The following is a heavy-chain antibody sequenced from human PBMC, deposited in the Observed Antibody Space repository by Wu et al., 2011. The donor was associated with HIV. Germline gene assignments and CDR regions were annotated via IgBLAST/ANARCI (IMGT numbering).Heavy chain of an antibody. CDR2: INPNSGGT. Sequence: QVQLVQSGAEVKKPGASVKVSCKASGYTFTGYYMHWVRQAPGQGLEWMGWINPNSGGTNYAQKFQGRVTMTRDTSISTAYMELSRLRSDDTAVYYCARDGTLYEHGSGTRGMDVWGQGTTVIVSS. J-gene: IGHJ6*02. V-gene: IGHV1-2*02. CDR1: GYTFTGYY. D-gene: IGHD3-10*01. CDR3: ARDGTLYEHGSGTRGMDV.